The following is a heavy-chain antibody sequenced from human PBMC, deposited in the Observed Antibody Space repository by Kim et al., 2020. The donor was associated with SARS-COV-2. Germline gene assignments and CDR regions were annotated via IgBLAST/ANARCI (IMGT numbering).Heavy chain of an antibody. J-gene: IGHJ4*02. CDR3: ARFGYRYSVDD. CDR1: GLPFNNAW. CDR2: IRRRADGGTT. V-gene: IGHV3-15*01. Sequence: GGSLRLPCAASGLPFNNAWMSWLRQAPGKGLEWVGHIRRRADGGTTDYATSVKGRFTISRDDSEDTLYLQMNSLKTEDTAVYYCARFGYRYSVDDWGQGT. D-gene: IGHD5-18*01.